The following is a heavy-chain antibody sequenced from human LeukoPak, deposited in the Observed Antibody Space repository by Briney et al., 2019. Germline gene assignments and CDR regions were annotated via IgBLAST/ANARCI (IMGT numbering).Heavy chain of an antibody. Sequence: SETLSLTCTVSGYSISSGYYWGWVRQPPGKGLGWIGSIYHSGSTYYNPSLKSRVTISVDTSKNQFSLKLSSVTAADTAVYYCAREEDGYNYYFDYWGQGTLVTVSS. V-gene: IGHV4-38-2*02. J-gene: IGHJ4*02. CDR3: AREEDGYNYYFDY. CDR1: GYSISSGYY. D-gene: IGHD5-24*01. CDR2: IYHSGST.